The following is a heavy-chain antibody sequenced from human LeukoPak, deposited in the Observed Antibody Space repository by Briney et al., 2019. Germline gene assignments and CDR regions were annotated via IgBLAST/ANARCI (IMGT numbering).Heavy chain of an antibody. CDR1: GYTFTSCY. CDR2: INPSAGST. J-gene: IGHJ4*02. V-gene: IGHV1-46*01. CDR3: ARGGCGDSAAPFDD. D-gene: IGHD2-21*02. Sequence: ASVKVSCKTSGYTFTSCYMHWVRQAPGQGLEWMGMINPSAGSTRYAQKFQGRVTMTTDTSTSTVYMELSSLRSEDTAVYYCARGGCGDSAAPFDDWGQGTLVTVSS.